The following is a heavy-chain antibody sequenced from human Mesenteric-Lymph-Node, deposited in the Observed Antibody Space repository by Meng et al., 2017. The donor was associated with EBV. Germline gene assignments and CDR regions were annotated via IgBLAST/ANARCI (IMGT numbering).Heavy chain of an antibody. Sequence: QVHRQESGPGLVKPSETLSLTCTVSGVSVSGDSFYWSWIRQPPGKGLEWIGFIYDSGITHYSPSPKSRVTISVDTSKNQFSLELRSMTPADTAVYYCARDRGWELLDYWGQGTLVTVSS. D-gene: IGHD1-26*01. J-gene: IGHJ4*02. CDR3: ARDRGWELLDY. CDR1: GVSVSGDSFY. V-gene: IGHV4-61*01. CDR2: IYDSGIT.